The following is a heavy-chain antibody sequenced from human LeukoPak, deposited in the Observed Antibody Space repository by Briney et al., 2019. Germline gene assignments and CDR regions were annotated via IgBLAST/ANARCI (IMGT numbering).Heavy chain of an antibody. Sequence: SETLSLTCTVSGDSIRSYFWSWIRQPPGKGLEWIAYIDYSGSTNYNPSLKSRLTISLDASKNQFSLKLSSVTAADTAVYYCARTLLGRLFDYWGQGTLVTVSS. CDR2: IDYSGST. V-gene: IGHV4-59*01. J-gene: IGHJ4*02. CDR1: GDSIRSYF. D-gene: IGHD2-8*02. CDR3: ARTLLGRLFDY.